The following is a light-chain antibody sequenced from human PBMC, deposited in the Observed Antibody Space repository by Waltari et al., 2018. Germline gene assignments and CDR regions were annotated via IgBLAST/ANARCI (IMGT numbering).Light chain of an antibody. CDR3: STWDSSLSAQV. CDR1: STNIGTFA. J-gene: IGLJ2*01. Sequence: QSALTQEASVSGTVGQKVTLSCTGTSTNIGTFAVGWYQQISHGAPKTVMFGDSLPSGIPGRFSGSRSGTTASLTISGLQPEDEADYYCSTWDSSLSAQVFGGGTKLTVL. CDR2: GDS. V-gene: IGLV1-36*01.